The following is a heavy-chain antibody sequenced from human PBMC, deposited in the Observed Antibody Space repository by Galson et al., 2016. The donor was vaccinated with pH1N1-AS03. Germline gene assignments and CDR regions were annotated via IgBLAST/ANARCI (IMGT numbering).Heavy chain of an antibody. CDR2: IIAGVGIT. J-gene: IGHJ4*02. D-gene: IGHD4-17*01. Sequence: SVKVSCKASGGTFSSYAISWVRQAPGQGLEWMGGIIAGVGITSYAQKFQGRVTITADESTSTAYMELSSLRSEDTAVYYCANRDYGFDYWGQGTLVTVSS. CDR3: ANRDYGFDY. V-gene: IGHV1-69*10. CDR1: GGTFSSYA.